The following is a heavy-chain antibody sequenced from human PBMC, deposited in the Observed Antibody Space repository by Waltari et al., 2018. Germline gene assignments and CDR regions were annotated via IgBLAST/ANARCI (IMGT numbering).Heavy chain of an antibody. CDR3: VRDGLGSGRTRVDV. CDR1: GFSFSSYE. V-gene: IGHV3-48*03. Sequence: EAQLVESGGGLVQPGGSLRLSCAAAGFSFSSYEMNWVRQAPGNGLEWISYISDSDNSKFYAESVKGRFTVSRDNAKNSLHLEMNSLRAEDTATYYCVRDGLGSGRTRVDVWGQGTTVIVSS. J-gene: IGHJ6*02. D-gene: IGHD2-2*01. CDR2: ISDSDNSK.